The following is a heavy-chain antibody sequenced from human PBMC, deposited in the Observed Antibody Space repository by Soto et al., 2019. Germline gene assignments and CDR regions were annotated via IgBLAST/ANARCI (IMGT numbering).Heavy chain of an antibody. CDR1: GFSLSTSGVG. J-gene: IGHJ4*02. D-gene: IGHD5-18*01. CDR3: AHLPWKQLWPRAPVVY. CDR2: IYWDDDK. Sequence: SGPTLVNPTQTLTLTCTFCGFSLSTSGVGVGWIRQPPGKALEWLGIIYWDDDKRYSPSLKSRVTITKDTFKNQLVLTMTNMDPVDTATYYCAHLPWKQLWPRAPVVYWGQGTPVTVSS. V-gene: IGHV2-5*02.